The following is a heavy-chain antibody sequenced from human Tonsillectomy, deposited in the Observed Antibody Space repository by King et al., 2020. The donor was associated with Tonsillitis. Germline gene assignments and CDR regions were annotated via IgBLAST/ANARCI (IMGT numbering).Heavy chain of an antibody. CDR1: GGSISSYY. V-gene: IGHV4-59*01. J-gene: IGHJ5*02. Sequence: QLQESGPGLVKPSETLSLTCTVSGGSISSYYWSWIRQPPGKGLDWIGYVYHSGYTNYNPSLKSRGTISVDTSKNQFSLKLTSVTAADTAGYYCARDQYVDSWNWFDPWGPGTLVTVSS. CDR2: VYHSGYT. D-gene: IGHD6-13*01. CDR3: ARDQYVDSWNWFDP.